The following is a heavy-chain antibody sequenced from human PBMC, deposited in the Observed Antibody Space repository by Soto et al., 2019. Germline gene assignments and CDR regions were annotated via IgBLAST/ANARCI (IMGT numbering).Heavy chain of an antibody. D-gene: IGHD1-1*01. CDR1: GDSVSSNSAA. CDR2: TYYRSKWFY. J-gene: IGHJ4*02. CDR3: ARNWPFFDL. V-gene: IGHV6-1*01. Sequence: QVQLQQSGPGLVKPSQTLSLTCAISGDSVSSNSAAWSWIRQSPSRGLEWLGRTYYRSKWFYDFAVSVTSRITINPDTSKNQFSLHLSSVTPEDTAVYYCARNWPFFDLWGPGTLVTVSS.